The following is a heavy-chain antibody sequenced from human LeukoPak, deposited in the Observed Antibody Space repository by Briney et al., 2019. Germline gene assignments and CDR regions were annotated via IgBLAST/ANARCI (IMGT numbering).Heavy chain of an antibody. CDR2: ISDSGGIT. J-gene: IGHJ4*02. D-gene: IGHD6-6*01. CDR3: AKNTQYSGYYDC. CDR1: GFTFSSYS. Sequence: PGGSLRLSCAASGFTFSSYSMNWVRQAPGKGPEWVSFISDSGGITYYADSVKGRFTISRDNSKNTLYLQMNSLRAEDTAVYYCAKNTQYSGYYDCWGQGTLVAVSS. V-gene: IGHV3-23*01.